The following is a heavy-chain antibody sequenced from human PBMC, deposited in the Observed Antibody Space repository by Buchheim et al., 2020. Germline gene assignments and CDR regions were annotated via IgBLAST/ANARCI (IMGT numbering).Heavy chain of an antibody. CDR1: GFTFRSHW. CDR3: ARDLPQGILDS. V-gene: IGHV3-7*01. CDR2: INEDGSQT. J-gene: IGHJ5*02. D-gene: IGHD1-1*01. Sequence: DVQLVESGGALVQPGGSLRLSCIASGFTFRSHWMHWVRQAPTGGLEWVANINEDGSQTYYVDSVRDRFTISRDNARNSLFLQIHSLRDEDTAVYYCARDLPQGILDSWGQGTL.